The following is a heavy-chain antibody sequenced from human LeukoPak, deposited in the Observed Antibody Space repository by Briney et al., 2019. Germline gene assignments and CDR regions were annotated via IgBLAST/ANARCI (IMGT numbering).Heavy chain of an antibody. J-gene: IGHJ4*02. CDR1: GYTFNNHA. Sequence: GRSLRLSCAASGYTFNNHAMNWVRQAPGKGLEWVSSISASGASPYYADSVKGRFTISRDNSKNKMYLQMNSLRAEDTALYYCAKEGGVATGHWLAPLDFWGQGTLVTVSA. V-gene: IGHV3-23*01. CDR3: AKEGGVATGHWLAPLDF. CDR2: ISASGASP. D-gene: IGHD6-19*01.